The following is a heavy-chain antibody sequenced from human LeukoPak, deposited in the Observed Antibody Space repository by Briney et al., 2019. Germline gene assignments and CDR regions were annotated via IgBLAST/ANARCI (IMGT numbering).Heavy chain of an antibody. Sequence: SETLSLTCAVYGGSFSGYYWSWIRQPPGKGLVWIGEINHSGSTNYNPSLKSRVTISVDTSKNQFSLKLSSVTAADTAVYYCARIGFVWIQLSRGYYPDYWGQGTLVTVSS. V-gene: IGHV4-34*01. CDR3: ARIGFVWIQLSRGYYPDY. CDR2: INHSGST. J-gene: IGHJ4*02. CDR1: GGSFSGYY. D-gene: IGHD5-18*01.